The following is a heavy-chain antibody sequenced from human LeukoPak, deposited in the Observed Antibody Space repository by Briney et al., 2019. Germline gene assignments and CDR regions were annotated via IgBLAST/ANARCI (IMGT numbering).Heavy chain of an antibody. CDR2: ISYDGINK. CDR3: AKDNSGSSTGGYYFDS. V-gene: IGHV3-30*18. Sequence: LSLTCAVYGGSFSGYYWSWIRQPPGKGLEWVAVISYDGINKYYADSVKGRFTISRDNSKNTLYLQMNSLRAEDTAVYYCAKDNSGSSTGGYYFDSWGQGTLVTVSS. CDR1: GGSFSGYY. D-gene: IGHD1-26*01. J-gene: IGHJ4*02.